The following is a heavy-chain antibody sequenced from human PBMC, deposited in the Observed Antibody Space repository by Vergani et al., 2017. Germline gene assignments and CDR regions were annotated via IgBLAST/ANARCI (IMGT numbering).Heavy chain of an antibody. D-gene: IGHD3-22*01. CDR2: INHSGST. V-gene: IGHV4-34*01. CDR1: GGSFSGYY. CDR3: ARHTRIYCDSSAASAAGYYYYGMDV. J-gene: IGHJ6*02. Sequence: QVQLQQWGAGLLKPSETLSLTCAVYGGSFSGYYWSWIRQPPGKGLEWIGEINHSGSTNYNPSLKSRVTISVDTSKNQFSLKLSSVTAADTAVYYCARHTRIYCDSSAASAAGYYYYGMDVWGQGTTVTVSS.